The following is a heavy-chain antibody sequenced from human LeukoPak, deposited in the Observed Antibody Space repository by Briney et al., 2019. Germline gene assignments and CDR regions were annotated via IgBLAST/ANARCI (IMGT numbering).Heavy chain of an antibody. CDR1: GYTFTGHY. CDR3: AREGTEHSPGDFDP. J-gene: IGHJ5*02. Sequence: ASVKVSCKASGYTFTGHYVHWVRQAPGQGLEWMGWMNPKSGGTKYARKFHDRVTMTRDTSINTAYMELNRLTSDDTAVYYCAREGTEHSPGDFDPWGQGSLVTVPS. D-gene: IGHD1-26*01. CDR2: MNPKSGGT. V-gene: IGHV1-2*02.